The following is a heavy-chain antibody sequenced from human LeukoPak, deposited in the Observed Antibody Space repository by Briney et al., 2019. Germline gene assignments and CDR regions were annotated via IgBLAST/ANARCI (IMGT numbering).Heavy chain of an antibody. V-gene: IGHV1-2*02. CDR2: INPNSGGT. CDR1: GYTFTGYY. Sequence: ASVKVSCKASGYTFTGYYMHWVRQAPGQGLEWMGWINPNSGGTNYAQKFQGRVTMTRDTSISTAYMELSRLRSDDTAAYYCASGIAAAGTIGNWFDPWGQGTLVTVSS. J-gene: IGHJ5*02. D-gene: IGHD6-13*01. CDR3: ASGIAAAGTIGNWFDP.